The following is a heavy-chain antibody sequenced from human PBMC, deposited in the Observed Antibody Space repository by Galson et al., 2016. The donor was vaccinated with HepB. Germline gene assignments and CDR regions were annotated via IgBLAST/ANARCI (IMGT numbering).Heavy chain of an antibody. J-gene: IGHJ4*02. CDR3: ARAASEIPRVISDS. Sequence: SVKVSCKAFGYIFTAHYMHWVRQAPGQGLEWMGIINPSRGSTSYTQKFHGRITMTSDSSTNTVYMELSSLTYEDTAVYFCARAASEIPRVISDSWDQGSLVIVSS. V-gene: IGHV1-46*01. D-gene: IGHD2-21*01. CDR2: INPSRGST. CDR1: GYIFTAHY.